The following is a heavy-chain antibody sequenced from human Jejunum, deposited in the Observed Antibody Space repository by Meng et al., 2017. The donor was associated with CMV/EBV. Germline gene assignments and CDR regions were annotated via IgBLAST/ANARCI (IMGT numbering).Heavy chain of an antibody. Sequence: TFIGSTIHWVRQASGKGLEWIGRIKTKTNNYATAYGASVEGRFTISRDDSKNTAFLQMNSLRAEDTAVYYCARKYSSNWHLDAFDMWGQGTMVTVSS. J-gene: IGHJ3*02. D-gene: IGHD6-13*01. CDR1: TFIGST. CDR3: ARKYSSNWHLDAFDM. V-gene: IGHV3-73*01. CDR2: IKTKTNNYAT.